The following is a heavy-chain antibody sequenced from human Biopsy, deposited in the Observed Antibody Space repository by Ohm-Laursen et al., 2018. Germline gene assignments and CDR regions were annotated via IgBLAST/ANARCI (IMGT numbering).Heavy chain of an antibody. CDR1: GCTFTSYY. Sequence: GASVKVSCKASGCTFTSYYLHWVRQAPGQGLEWMGRINPNNDNTAYAQKFQGRITMTKDTSTSTVYMDLSSLTLDDSAVYYCARGPRGLVVITTTALYFDYWGQGNLVTVSS. J-gene: IGHJ4*02. V-gene: IGHV1-46*01. D-gene: IGHD3-22*01. CDR3: ARGPRGLVVITTTALYFDY. CDR2: INPNNDNT.